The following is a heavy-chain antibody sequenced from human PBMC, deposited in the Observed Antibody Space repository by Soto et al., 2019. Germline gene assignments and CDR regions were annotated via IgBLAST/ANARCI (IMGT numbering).Heavy chain of an antibody. CDR2: IYYSGST. CDR3: ARLPGYNVSSGYFYGMDV. J-gene: IGHJ6*02. V-gene: IGHV4-31*03. Sequence: SETLSLTCTVSGGFISSGGYYWSWIRQHPGKGLEWIGYIYYSGSTYYNPSLKSRVTISVDTSKNQFSLKLSTVTAADTAVYYCARLPGYNVSSGYFYGMDVWGQGTTVTVSS. CDR1: GGFISSGGYY. D-gene: IGHD3-22*01.